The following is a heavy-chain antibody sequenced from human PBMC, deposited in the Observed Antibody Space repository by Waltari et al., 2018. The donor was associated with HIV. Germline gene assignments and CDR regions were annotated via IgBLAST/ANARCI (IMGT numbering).Heavy chain of an antibody. CDR1: GYSISSGYY. CDR3: ASAFIEYFDY. J-gene: IGHJ4*02. V-gene: IGHV4-38-2*01. Sequence: QVQLQESGPGLVKPSETLSLTCAVSGYSISSGYYWGWIRQPPGKGLEWIGSIYLSVSTYYNPSLKSRVTISVDTSKNQFSLKLSSVTAADTAVYYCASAFIEYFDYWGQGTLVTVSS. D-gene: IGHD3-16*02. CDR2: IYLSVST.